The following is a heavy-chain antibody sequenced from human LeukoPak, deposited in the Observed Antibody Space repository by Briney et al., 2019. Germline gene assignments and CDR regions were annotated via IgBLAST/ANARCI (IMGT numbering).Heavy chain of an antibody. CDR3: AKALVTTLINTYQIDF. Sequence: PGGSLRLSCAASGFTFSTYGMHWVRQSPGKGLEWVAFIRYDESKEFYADSLKGRFTVSRDNSQNTLFLQINSLRTEDTDVYYRAKALVTTLINTYQIDFWGQGTLVTVSS. CDR2: IRYDESKE. J-gene: IGHJ4*02. V-gene: IGHV3-30*02. D-gene: IGHD4-23*01. CDR1: GFTFSTYG.